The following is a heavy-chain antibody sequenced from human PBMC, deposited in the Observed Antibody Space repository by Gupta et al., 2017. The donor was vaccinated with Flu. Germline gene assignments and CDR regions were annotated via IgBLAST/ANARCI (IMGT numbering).Heavy chain of an antibody. CDR3: VRDKFGHGDAMDV. Sequence: EVQLVESGGGLVQPGGSLRLSCAASGFTFSSHEMSWVRQAPGKGLEWVSYISISGSRTTYADSVKGRFTISRDDAKSSLHLQMNSLGAEDTALYYCVRDKFGHGDAMDVWGQGTRVSVSS. J-gene: IGHJ3*01. V-gene: IGHV3-48*03. D-gene: IGHD3-10*01. CDR2: ISISGSRT. CDR1: GFTFSSHE.